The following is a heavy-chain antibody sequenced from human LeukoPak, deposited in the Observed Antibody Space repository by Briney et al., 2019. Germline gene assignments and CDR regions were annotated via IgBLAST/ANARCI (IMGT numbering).Heavy chain of an antibody. CDR2: IKQDGSEK. V-gene: IGHV3-7*01. J-gene: IGHJ4*02. D-gene: IGHD3-22*01. CDR1: GFTFSSYW. CDR3: ARVGNMIVVVFDY. Sequence: GGSLRLSCAASGFTFSSYWMSWVRQAPGKGLEWVANIKQDGSEKYYVDSVKGRFTISRDNAKNSLYLQMSSLRAEDTAVYYCARVGNMIVVVFDYWGQGTLVTVSS.